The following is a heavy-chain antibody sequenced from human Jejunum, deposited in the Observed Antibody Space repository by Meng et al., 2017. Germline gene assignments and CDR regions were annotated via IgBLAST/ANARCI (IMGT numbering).Heavy chain of an antibody. CDR2: ISCDGSKK. CDR1: DLSFSSFA. Sequence: GSLWRPSVQAPDLSFSSFAMYWVRQAPGKGLEWVTFISCDGSKKYYADSVRGRFTISRDNSENTVFRQMDSLRAEDTAVYYCSRGGDSLYWGQGTLVTVSS. J-gene: IGHJ4*02. D-gene: IGHD3-10*01. V-gene: IGHV3-30*01. CDR3: SRGGDSLY.